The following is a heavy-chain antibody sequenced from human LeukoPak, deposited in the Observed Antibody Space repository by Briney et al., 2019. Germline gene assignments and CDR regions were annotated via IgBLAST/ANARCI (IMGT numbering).Heavy chain of an antibody. D-gene: IGHD1-26*01. V-gene: IGHV3-20*04. J-gene: IGHJ6*03. CDR2: INWNGGST. Sequence: GESLRLSCAASGFTFDDYGVSWVRRAPGKGLEWVSGINWNGGSTGYADSVKGRFTISRDNAKNSLYLQMNSLRAEDTALYYCARYSGSSPIVYYYYYMDVWGKGTTVTVSS. CDR1: GFTFDDYG. CDR3: ARYSGSSPIVYYYYYMDV.